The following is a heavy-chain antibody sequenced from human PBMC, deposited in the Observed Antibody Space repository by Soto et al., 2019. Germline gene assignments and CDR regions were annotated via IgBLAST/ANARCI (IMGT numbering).Heavy chain of an antibody. J-gene: IGHJ3*02. CDR2: ISAYNGNT. CDR1: GYTFTSYG. Sequence: ASVKVSCKASGYTFTSYGISWVRQAPGRGLEWMGWISAYNGNTNYAQKLQGRVTMTIDTSTSTAYMELRSLRSDDTAVYYCARDPDYDFWTGDAFDIWGQGTMVTVTS. V-gene: IGHV1-18*04. D-gene: IGHD3-3*01. CDR3: ARDPDYDFWTGDAFDI.